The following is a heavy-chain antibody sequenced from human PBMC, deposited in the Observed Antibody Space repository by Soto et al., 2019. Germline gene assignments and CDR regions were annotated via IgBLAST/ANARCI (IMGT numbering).Heavy chain of an antibody. V-gene: IGHV3-15*07. CDR3: TTDEQLWLPPRY. CDR2: IKRKTDGGRT. CDR1: GFTFSNAW. D-gene: IGHD5-18*01. Sequence: EVQLVEAGGGLVKPGGSLRLSCAASGFTFSNAWMNWVRQAPGRGLEWVGRIKRKTDGGRTDYAAPVKGRFTISRDDSKNTLYLQMNSLKTEDTAVYYCTTDEQLWLPPRYWGQGTLVTVSS. J-gene: IGHJ4*02.